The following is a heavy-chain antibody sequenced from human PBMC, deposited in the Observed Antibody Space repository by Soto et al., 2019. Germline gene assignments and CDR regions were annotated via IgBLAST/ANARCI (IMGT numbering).Heavy chain of an antibody. D-gene: IGHD5-18*01. V-gene: IGHV3-23*01. CDR3: AKVAYSYGRLYYYYYGMDV. Sequence: GGSLRLSCAASGFTFSSYAMSWVRQDPGKGLEWVSAISGSGGSTYYADSVKGRFTISRDNSKNTLYLQMNSLRAEDTAVYYCAKVAYSYGRLYYYYYGMDVWGQGTTVTVSS. CDR1: GFTFSSYA. CDR2: ISGSGGST. J-gene: IGHJ6*02.